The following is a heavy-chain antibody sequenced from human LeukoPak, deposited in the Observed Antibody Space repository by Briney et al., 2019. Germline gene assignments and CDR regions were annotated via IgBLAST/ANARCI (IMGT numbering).Heavy chain of an antibody. V-gene: IGHV4-4*07. CDR2: IYTSGST. CDR1: GGSISSYY. D-gene: IGHD2-15*01. Sequence: SETLSLTCTVPGGSISSYYWSWIRQPAGKGLEWIGRIYTSGSTNYNPSLKSRVTMSVDTSKNQFSLKLSSVTAADTAVYYCARAYCSGGSCYYAFDIWGQGTMVTVSS. CDR3: ARAYCSGGSCYYAFDI. J-gene: IGHJ3*02.